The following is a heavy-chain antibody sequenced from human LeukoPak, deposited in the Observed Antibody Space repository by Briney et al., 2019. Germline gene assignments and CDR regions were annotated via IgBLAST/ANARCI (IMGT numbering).Heavy chain of an antibody. CDR3: ARDPPLYDSSGYDV. J-gene: IGHJ3*01. CDR2: ISSGGSYI. V-gene: IGHV3-21*01. D-gene: IGHD3-22*01. Sequence: GGSLRLSCAASGFSFSSYNMNWVRQAPGKGLEWVSCISSGGSYIYYADSVKGRFTISRDNAKNSLYLQMNSLRAEDTAVYYCARDPPLYDSSGYDVWGQGTMVTVSS. CDR1: GFSFSSYN.